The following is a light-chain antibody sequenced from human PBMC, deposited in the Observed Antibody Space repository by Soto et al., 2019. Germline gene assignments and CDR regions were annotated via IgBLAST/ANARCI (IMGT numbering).Light chain of an antibody. Sequence: EIVLTQSPGTLSLSPGERATLSCRASQSVSSNYLAWYQQKPGRAPRVLIYGASSRAPGIPDRFSGSGSGTDFTLTISRLEPEDFAVYYCQQYGSSRWTFGQGTKVDIK. V-gene: IGKV3-20*01. CDR3: QQYGSSRWT. CDR2: GAS. CDR1: QSVSSNY. J-gene: IGKJ1*01.